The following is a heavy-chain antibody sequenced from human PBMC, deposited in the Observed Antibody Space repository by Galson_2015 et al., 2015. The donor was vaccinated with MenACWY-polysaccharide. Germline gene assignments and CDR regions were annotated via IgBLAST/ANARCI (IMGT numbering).Heavy chain of an antibody. CDR3: ARDPHCGAGCSIRDAFDV. CDR1: GFTFSSYW. J-gene: IGHJ3*01. Sequence: SLRLSCAASGFTFSSYWMHWVRQAPGEGLVWVSRINTDGSSTSYADSVKGRFTVSRDNAKNTVYLQMNSLRAEDTAVYYCARDPHCGAGCSIRDAFDVWGQGTKVTVSS. D-gene: IGHD2-21*02. CDR2: INTDGSST. V-gene: IGHV3-74*01.